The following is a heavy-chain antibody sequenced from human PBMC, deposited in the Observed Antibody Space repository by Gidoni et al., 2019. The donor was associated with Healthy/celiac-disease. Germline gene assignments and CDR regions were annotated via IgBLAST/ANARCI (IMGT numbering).Heavy chain of an antibody. Sequence: QLQLQESGPGLVKPSETLSLTCTVYGGSISSSSYYWGWIRQPPGKGLEWIGSIYYSGSTYYNPSLKSRVTISVDTSKNQFSLKLSSVTAADTAVYYCAREALVYYDSSGYYFHWGQGTLVTVSS. CDR1: GGSISSSSYY. CDR3: AREALVYYDSSGYYFH. J-gene: IGHJ4*02. D-gene: IGHD3-22*01. V-gene: IGHV4-39*02. CDR2: IYYSGST.